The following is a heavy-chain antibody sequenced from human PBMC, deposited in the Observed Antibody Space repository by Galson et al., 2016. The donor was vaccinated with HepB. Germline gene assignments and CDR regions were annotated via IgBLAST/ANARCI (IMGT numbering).Heavy chain of an antibody. CDR3: VRGGYEDGSFFDY. J-gene: IGHJ4*01. Sequence: SLRLSCAAPGFTFSSYAMSWVRQAPGKGLEWGSSISYNGGATSYADSVKGRFTISRDNSKNTLYLQMNTLRAEDTAVYYCVRGGYEDGSFFDYWGQGTLVTISS. V-gene: IGHV3-23*01. D-gene: IGHD5-18*01. CDR1: GFTFSSYA. CDR2: ISYNGGAT.